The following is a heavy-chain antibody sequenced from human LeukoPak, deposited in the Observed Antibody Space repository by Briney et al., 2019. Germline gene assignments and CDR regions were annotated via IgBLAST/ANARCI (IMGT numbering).Heavy chain of an antibody. D-gene: IGHD1-1*01. J-gene: IGHJ3*02. CDR1: GFTFSDYY. CDR3: ARWTNFHAFDI. Sequence: GGSLRLSCAASGFTFSDYYMTWVRQAPGKGLEWVSLLYSHGATNYADSVKGRFTISRDDSKNTVYLQMNSLRAEDTAVYYCARWTNFHAFDIWGQGTMVTVSS. V-gene: IGHV3-53*01. CDR2: LYSHGAT.